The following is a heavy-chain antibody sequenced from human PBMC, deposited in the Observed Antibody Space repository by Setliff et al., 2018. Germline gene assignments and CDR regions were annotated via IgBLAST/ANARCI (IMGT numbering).Heavy chain of an antibody. J-gene: IGHJ6*04. V-gene: IGHV4-61*09. Sequence: LSLTCTVSGDSISSRTYYWSWIRQPAGKGLEWIGHIYTSWSTVYNPSLQSRVTISVDTSKNQFSLSLSSVTAADTAVYYCARVSGFLYVDVWGKGTTVTVSS. CDR2: IYTSWST. CDR3: ARVSGFLYVDV. D-gene: IGHD2-2*02. CDR1: GDSISSRTYY.